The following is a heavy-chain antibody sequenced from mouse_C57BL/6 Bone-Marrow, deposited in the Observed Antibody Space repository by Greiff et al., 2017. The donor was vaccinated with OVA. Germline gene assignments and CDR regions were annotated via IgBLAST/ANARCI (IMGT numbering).Heavy chain of an antibody. CDR2: IDPENGDP. CDR3: TPGGFDV. CDR1: GFNIKDAY. J-gene: IGHJ1*03. V-gene: IGHV14-4*01. Sequence: VQLQQSGAELVRPGASVKLSCTASGFNIKDAYMHWVKQRPEQGLEWIGWIDPENGDPEYASKFQGKATITADTSSNTAYLQLSSLTSEDTAVYYCTPGGFDVWGTGTTVTVSS. D-gene: IGHD3-1*01.